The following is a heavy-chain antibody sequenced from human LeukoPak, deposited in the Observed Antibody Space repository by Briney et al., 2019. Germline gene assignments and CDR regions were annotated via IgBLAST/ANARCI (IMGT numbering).Heavy chain of an antibody. CDR1: GYTFTSYD. Sequence: ASVKVSCKASGYTFTSYDINWVRQATGQGLEWMGWMNPNSGNTGYAQKFQGRVTMTRNTSISTAYMELSSLRSEDTAVYYCARDLWYSGYDFDYWGQGTLVTVSS. J-gene: IGHJ4*02. CDR3: ARDLWYSGYDFDY. CDR2: MNPNSGNT. V-gene: IGHV1-8*01. D-gene: IGHD5-12*01.